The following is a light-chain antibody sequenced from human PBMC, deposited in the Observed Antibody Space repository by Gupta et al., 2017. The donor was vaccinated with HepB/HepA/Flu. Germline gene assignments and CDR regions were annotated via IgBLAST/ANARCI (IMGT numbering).Light chain of an antibody. J-gene: IGLJ3*02. CDR2: RNN. CDR1: SSNIGSNY. Sequence: QSVLTPPPSASGTPGQRVPSSCSGSSSNIGSNYVYWYQQLPGTAPKLLIYRNNQRPSGVPDRFSGSKSGTSAALAISGLRSEDEADYYCAAWDDSPHWVFGGGTKLTVL. V-gene: IGLV1-47*01. CDR3: AAWDDSPHWV.